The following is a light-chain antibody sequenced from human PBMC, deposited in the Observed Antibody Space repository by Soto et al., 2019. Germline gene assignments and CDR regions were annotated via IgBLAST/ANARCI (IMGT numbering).Light chain of an antibody. CDR3: QQYGSSGT. J-gene: IGKJ1*01. CDR1: QSVSNNY. V-gene: IGKV3-20*01. CDR2: GAS. Sequence: EIVLTQSPGTLSVSPGERATISCRASQSVSNNYLAWHQQKPGQAPRLLLYGASNRATGIPDRLSGSGSGTDFTLTISRLEPEDFAVYYCQQYGSSGTFGQGTKVDIK.